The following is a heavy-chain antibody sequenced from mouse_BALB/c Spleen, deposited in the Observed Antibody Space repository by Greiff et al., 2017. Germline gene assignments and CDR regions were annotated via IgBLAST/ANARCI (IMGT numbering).Heavy chain of an antibody. Sequence: VQLKESGPELVKPGASVKISCKTSGYTFTEYTMHWVKQSHGKRLEWIGGINPNNGGTSYNQKFKGKATLTVDKSSSTAYMELRSLTSEDSAVYYCAKMLGDYDYEFAYWGQGTLVTVSA. CDR3: AKMLGDYDYEFAY. J-gene: IGHJ3*01. D-gene: IGHD2-4*01. CDR2: INPNNGGT. V-gene: IGHV1-18*01. CDR1: GYTFTEYT.